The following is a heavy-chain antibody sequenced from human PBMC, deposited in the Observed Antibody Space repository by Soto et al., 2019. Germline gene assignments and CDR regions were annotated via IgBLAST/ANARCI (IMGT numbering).Heavy chain of an antibody. V-gene: IGHV1-3*01. J-gene: IGHJ5*02. D-gene: IGHD3-10*01. CDR1: GYIFANYA. CDR2: INPGNGNT. CDR3: ARVAKNFSGSGDTWFDP. Sequence: GASVKVSCKASGYIFANYAMQWVRQAPGQGLEWMGYINPGNGNTKYSQKFQGRLTISRDTSAKTAYMDLGSLTSKETAIYYCARVAKNFSGSGDTWFDPWRQGTLVTVSS.